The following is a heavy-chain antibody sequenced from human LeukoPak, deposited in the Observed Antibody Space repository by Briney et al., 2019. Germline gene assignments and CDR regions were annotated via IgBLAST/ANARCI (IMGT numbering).Heavy chain of an antibody. J-gene: IGHJ4*02. V-gene: IGHV4-39*01. D-gene: IGHD3-22*01. CDR3: ARLLHDSRGYYYFDY. CDR2: IHSSGST. CDR1: GGSLSSGDFY. Sequence: WETLSLTCTVSGGSLSSGDFYWGWIRQPPGKGLEWTGSIHSSGSTYHNPSLKSRVTLSVDTSKNQFSLKLSSVTAADSAVYYCARLLHDSRGYYYFDYWGQGTLVTVSS.